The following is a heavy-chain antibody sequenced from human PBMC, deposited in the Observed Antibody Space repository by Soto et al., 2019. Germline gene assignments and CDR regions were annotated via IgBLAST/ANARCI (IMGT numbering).Heavy chain of an antibody. CDR1: GLTFSSYA. CDR3: AREGDGDTAMALDY. Sequence: QTGGSLRLSCAASGLTFSSYAMHWVRQAPGKGLEWVAVISYDGSNKYYADSVKGRFTISRDNSKNTLYLQMNSLRAEDTAVYYCAREGDGDTAMALDYWGQGTLVTVSS. D-gene: IGHD5-18*01. V-gene: IGHV3-30-3*01. J-gene: IGHJ4*02. CDR2: ISYDGSNK.